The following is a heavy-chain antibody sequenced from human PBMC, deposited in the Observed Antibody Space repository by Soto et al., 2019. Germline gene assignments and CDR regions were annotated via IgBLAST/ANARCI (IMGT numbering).Heavy chain of an antibody. Sequence: GESLKISCAASGFTFSSYSMNWVRQAPGKGLEWVSSISSSSSYIYYADSVKGRFTISRDNAKNSLYLQMNSLRAEDTAVYYCARGMWELGAWGQGTLVTVSS. V-gene: IGHV3-21*01. CDR2: ISSSSSYI. D-gene: IGHD1-26*01. J-gene: IGHJ4*02. CDR1: GFTFSSYS. CDR3: ARGMWELGA.